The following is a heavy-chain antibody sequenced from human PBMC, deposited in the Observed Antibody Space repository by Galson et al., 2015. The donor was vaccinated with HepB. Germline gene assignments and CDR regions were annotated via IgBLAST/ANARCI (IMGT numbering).Heavy chain of an antibody. CDR2: TGNRAKSYST. Sequence: SLRLSCAASGLMFSDHDMDWVRQAPGKGLEWVGRTGNRAKSYSTEYVAYVKGRFTISRDDSKKSVYLQMNSLKMEDTAVYYCARRRYYDTSGYYSYGFDIWCQGTMVTVSS. D-gene: IGHD3-22*01. CDR1: GLMFSDHD. V-gene: IGHV3-72*01. CDR3: ARRRYYDTSGYYSYGFDI. J-gene: IGHJ3*02.